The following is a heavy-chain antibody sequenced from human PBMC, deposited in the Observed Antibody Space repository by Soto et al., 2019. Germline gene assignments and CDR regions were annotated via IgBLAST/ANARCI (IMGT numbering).Heavy chain of an antibody. CDR1: GYSFTSYW. CDR2: IYPGDSDT. D-gene: IGHD3-22*01. CDR3: AKYYYDSSGLEYAFDI. Sequence: GESLKISCKGSGYSFTSYWIGWVRQMPGKGLEWMGIIYPGDSDTRDSPSFQGQVTISADKSISTAYLQWSSLKASDTAMYYCAKYYYDSSGLEYAFDIWGQGTMVTVSS. V-gene: IGHV5-51*01. J-gene: IGHJ3*02.